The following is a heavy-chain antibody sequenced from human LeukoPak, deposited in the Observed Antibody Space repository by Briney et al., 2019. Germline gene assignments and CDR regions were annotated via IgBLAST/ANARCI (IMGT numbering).Heavy chain of an antibody. J-gene: IGHJ6*03. CDR1: GDSISSNHW. CDR3: AGGPLFITVSGRLITNYYMDV. CDR2: IYYSGST. Sequence: SGTLSLTCAVSGDSISSNHWWSWVRQPPGKGLEWIGYIYYSGSTYYTPSLKSRVTISVDTSKNLFSLKLTSVIVADTAVYYCAGGPLFITVSGRLITNYYMDVWGKGTTVTVSS. V-gene: IGHV4-30-4*01. D-gene: IGHD3-22*01.